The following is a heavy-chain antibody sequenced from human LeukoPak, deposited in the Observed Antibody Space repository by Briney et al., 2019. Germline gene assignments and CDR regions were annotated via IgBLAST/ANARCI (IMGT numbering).Heavy chain of an antibody. D-gene: IGHD6-19*01. CDR3: AKDLQWLDKTYFDY. Sequence: PGGSLRLSCAASGFTLSSYAISWVRQAPGKGLEWVSAISGSGGSTYYADSVKGRFTISRDNSKNTLYLQMNSLRAEDTAVYYCAKDLQWLDKTYFDYWRQGTLVTVSS. J-gene: IGHJ4*02. CDR1: GFTLSSYA. CDR2: ISGSGGST. V-gene: IGHV3-23*01.